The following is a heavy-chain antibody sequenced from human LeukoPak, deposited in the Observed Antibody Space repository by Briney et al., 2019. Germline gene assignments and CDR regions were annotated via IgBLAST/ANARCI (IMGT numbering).Heavy chain of an antibody. J-gene: IGHJ4*02. CDR3: ARHGNYYDSSGYNYYFDY. D-gene: IGHD3-22*01. V-gene: IGHV4-59*08. CDR1: GGSISSYY. Sequence: SETLSLTCTVSGGSISSYYWSWIRQPPGKGLEWIGNIYYSGSTKYNPSLKSRVTISVDTSKNHFSLKLSSVTAADTAVYYCARHGNYYDSSGYNYYFDYWGQGTLGTVSS. CDR2: IYYSGST.